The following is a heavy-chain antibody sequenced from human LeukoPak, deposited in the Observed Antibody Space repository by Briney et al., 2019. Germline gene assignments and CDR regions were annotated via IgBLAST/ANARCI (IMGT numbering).Heavy chain of an antibody. CDR3: AKDRQSSTWVRYYGMDV. CDR2: ISGSGGST. V-gene: IGHV3-23*01. D-gene: IGHD6-13*01. Sequence: GGSLRLSCAASGFTFSSYAMSWVRQAPGKGLEWVSAISGSGGSTYYADSAKGRFTISRDNSKNTLYLQMNSLRAEDTAVYYCAKDRQSSTWVRYYGMDVWGQGTTVTVSS. J-gene: IGHJ6*02. CDR1: GFTFSSYA.